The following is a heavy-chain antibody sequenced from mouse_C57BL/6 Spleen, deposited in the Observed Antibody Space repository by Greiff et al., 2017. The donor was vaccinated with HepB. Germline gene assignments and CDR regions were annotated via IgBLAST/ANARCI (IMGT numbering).Heavy chain of an antibody. Sequence: EVQLQQSGGGLVKPGGSLKLSCAASGFTFSDYGMHWVRQAPEKGLEWVAYISSGSSTIYYADTVKGRFTISRDNAKNTLFLQMTSLRSEDTAMYYCARQGNSHFDYWGQGTTLTVSS. CDR3: ARQGNSHFDY. V-gene: IGHV5-17*01. CDR1: GFTFSDYG. J-gene: IGHJ2*01. D-gene: IGHD2-1*01. CDR2: ISSGSSTI.